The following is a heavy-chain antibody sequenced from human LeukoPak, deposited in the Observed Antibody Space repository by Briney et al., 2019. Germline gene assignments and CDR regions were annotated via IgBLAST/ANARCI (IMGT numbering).Heavy chain of an antibody. CDR1: GYTFTSYD. V-gene: IGHV1-8*01. Sequence: ASVKVSCKASGYTFTSYDINWVRQATGQGLKWMGWMNPNSGNTGYAQKFQGRVTMTRNTSISTAYMELSSLRSEDTAVYYCARASFYDFWSGYYRTEFDPWGQGTLVTVSS. CDR3: ARASFYDFWSGYYRTEFDP. D-gene: IGHD3-3*01. CDR2: MNPNSGNT. J-gene: IGHJ5*02.